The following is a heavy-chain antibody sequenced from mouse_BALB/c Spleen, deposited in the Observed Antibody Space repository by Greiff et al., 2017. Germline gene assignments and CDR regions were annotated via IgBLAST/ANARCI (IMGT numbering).Heavy chain of an antibody. Sequence: DVKLQESGPSLVKPSQTLSLTCSVTGDSITSGYWNWIRKFPGNKLEYMGYISYSGSTYYNPSLKSRISITRDTSKNQYYLQLNSVTTEDTATYYCARLGYYGNYGGFAYWGQGTLVTVSA. CDR3: ARLGYYGNYGGFAY. CDR1: GDSITSGY. D-gene: IGHD2-1*01. V-gene: IGHV3-8*02. J-gene: IGHJ3*01. CDR2: ISYSGST.